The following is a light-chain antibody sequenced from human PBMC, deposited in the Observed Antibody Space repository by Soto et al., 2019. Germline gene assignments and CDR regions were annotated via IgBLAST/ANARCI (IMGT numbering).Light chain of an antibody. CDR2: DVN. V-gene: IGLV2-11*01. CDR3: CSYAGSYTWV. Sequence: QSALTQPRSVSGSPGQSVTLSCTGTSSDVGSYNYVSWYQQHPGKAPKLTIDDVNKRPSGVPDRFSGSRSGNTASLTISGLQAEDEADYYCCSYAGSYTWVFGGGTKLTVL. J-gene: IGLJ3*02. CDR1: SSDVGSYNY.